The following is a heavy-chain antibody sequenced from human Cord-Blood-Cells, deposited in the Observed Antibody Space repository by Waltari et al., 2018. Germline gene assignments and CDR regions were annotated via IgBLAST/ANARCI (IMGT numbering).Heavy chain of an antibody. CDR2: IYYSGST. J-gene: IGHJ4*02. Sequence: QVQLQESGPGLVKPSETLSLTCTVSGGSVSSGRYYWSGIRQPPGKGLEWIGYIYYSGSTNYNPSLKSRVTISVDTSKNQFSLKLSSVTAADTAVYYCARDKGSCGGDCYDYWGQGTLVTVSS. V-gene: IGHV4-61*01. CDR3: ARDKGSCGGDCYDY. D-gene: IGHD2-21*01. CDR1: GGSVSSGRYY.